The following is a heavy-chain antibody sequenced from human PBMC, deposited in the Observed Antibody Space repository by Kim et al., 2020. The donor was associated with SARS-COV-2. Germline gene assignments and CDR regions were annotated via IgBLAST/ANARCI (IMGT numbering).Heavy chain of an antibody. V-gene: IGHV3-74*01. Sequence: DGSSSSYADSVKGRFTISRDNAKNTLYLQMNRLRAEDRAVYYCARSDWFDFWGQGTLVTVSS. CDR3: ARSDWFDF. J-gene: IGHJ5*01. CDR2: DGSSS.